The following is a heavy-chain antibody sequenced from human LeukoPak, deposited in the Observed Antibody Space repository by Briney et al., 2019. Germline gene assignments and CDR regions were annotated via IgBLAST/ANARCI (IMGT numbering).Heavy chain of an antibody. J-gene: IGHJ4*02. CDR2: IIPIFGTA. CDR3: ARVDCSSSSCYDF. V-gene: IGHV1-69*06. D-gene: IGHD2-2*01. CDR1: GGTFSSYA. Sequence: ASVKVSCKASGGTFSSYAISWVRQAPGQGLEWMGGIIPIFGTANYAQKFQGRVTITADKSTSTAYMELSSLRSEDTAVYYCARVDCSSSSCYDFWGQGTLVTVSS.